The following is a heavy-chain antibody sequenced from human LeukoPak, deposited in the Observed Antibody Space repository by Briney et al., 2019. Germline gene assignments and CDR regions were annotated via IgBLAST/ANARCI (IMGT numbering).Heavy chain of an antibody. J-gene: IGHJ4*02. D-gene: IGHD2-2*01. CDR2: INPNSGGA. CDR3: ARDRAVVVPAAIDDY. CDR1: GGTFSSYA. V-gene: IGHV1-2*02. Sequence: GASVKVSCKASGGTFSSYAISWVRQAPGQGLEWMGWINPNSGGANYAQKFQGRVTMTRDTSISTAYMELSRLRSDDTAVYYCARDRAVVVPAAIDDYWGQGTLVTVSS.